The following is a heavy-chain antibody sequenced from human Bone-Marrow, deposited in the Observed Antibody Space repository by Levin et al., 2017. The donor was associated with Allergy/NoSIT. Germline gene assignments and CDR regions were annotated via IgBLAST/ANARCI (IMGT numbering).Heavy chain of an antibody. V-gene: IGHV1-18*01. CDR1: GYPFINYG. D-gene: IGHD3-9*01. CDR3: VRDSDWIPDH. CDR2: IRVHNGYT. Sequence: ASVKVSCKASGYPFINYGVSWMRQAPGQGLECMGWIRVHNGYTNYAQKFQDRFTMTTDTSTSTANMELRSLRSDDTAVYYCVRDSDWIPDHWGQGTRVTVSS. J-gene: IGHJ4*02.